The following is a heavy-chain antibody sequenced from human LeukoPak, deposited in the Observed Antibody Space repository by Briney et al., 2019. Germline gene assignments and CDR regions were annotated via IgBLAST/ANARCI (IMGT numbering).Heavy chain of an antibody. CDR2: IKKDGSET. J-gene: IGHJ4*02. CDR3: ARRIVGATIYFNY. D-gene: IGHD1-26*01. Sequence: GGSLRLSCAASGFAFSTSWMSWVRQVPGKGLEWVANIKKDGSETYYVDSVKGRFTISRDNSKNTLYLQMNSLRAEDTAVYYCARRIVGATIYFNYWGQGTLVTVSS. CDR1: GFAFSTSW. V-gene: IGHV3-7*03.